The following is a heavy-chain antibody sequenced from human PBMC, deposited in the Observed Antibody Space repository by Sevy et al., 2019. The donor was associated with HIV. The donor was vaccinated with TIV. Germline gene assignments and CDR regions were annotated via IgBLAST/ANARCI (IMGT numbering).Heavy chain of an antibody. CDR3: AGGDTTMITDLDY. CDR2: VTSDGTT. J-gene: IGHJ4*02. CDR1: GLTLTTTG. D-gene: IGHD3-16*01. Sequence: GGSLRLSCVASGLTLTTTGMSWVRQAPGKGLEWVAGVTSDGTTYYADSVRDRFTVSRDNSKNTLYLQLNSLRADDTAVFYCAGGDTTMITDLDYWGQGTLVTVS. V-gene: IGHV3-23*01.